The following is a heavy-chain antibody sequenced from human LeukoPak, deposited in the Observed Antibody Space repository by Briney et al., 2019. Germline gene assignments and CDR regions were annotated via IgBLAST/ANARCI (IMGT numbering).Heavy chain of an antibody. J-gene: IGHJ4*02. CDR1: GFTFSSYS. V-gene: IGHV3-48*01. Sequence: GSLRLSCAASGFTFSSYSMNWVRQAPGKGLEWVSCISSSSSTIYYADSVKGRFTISRDNSKNTLYLQMNSLRAEDTAVYYCANDEYYYDSSGDFDYWGQGTLFTVSS. D-gene: IGHD3-22*01. CDR2: ISSSSSTI. CDR3: ANDEYYYDSSGDFDY.